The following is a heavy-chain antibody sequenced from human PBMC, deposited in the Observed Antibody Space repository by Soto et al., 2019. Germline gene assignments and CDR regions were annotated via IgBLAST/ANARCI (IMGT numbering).Heavy chain of an antibody. CDR1: GGSVSSGSYY. D-gene: IGHD3-9*01. V-gene: IGHV4-61*01. J-gene: IGHJ5*02. Sequence: SETLSLTCTVSGGSVSSGSYYWSWIRQPPGKGLEWIGYIYYSGSTNYNPSLKSRVTISVDTSKHQFSLKLSSVTAADTAVYYCARAYDILTGPQANWFDPWGQGTLVTVSS. CDR2: IYYSGST. CDR3: ARAYDILTGPQANWFDP.